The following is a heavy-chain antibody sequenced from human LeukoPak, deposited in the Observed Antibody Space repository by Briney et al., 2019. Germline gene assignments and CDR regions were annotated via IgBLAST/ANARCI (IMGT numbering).Heavy chain of an antibody. Sequence: SVKVSCKASGGTFSSYAISWVRQAPGQGLEWMGGIIPIFGTANYAQKFQGRVTITADESTSTAYMELSSLRSEDTAVYYCASSLEHIVVVTARVERLLGVFQHWGQGTLVTVSS. J-gene: IGHJ1*01. CDR2: IIPIFGTA. CDR3: ASSLEHIVVVTARVERLLGVFQH. D-gene: IGHD2-21*02. V-gene: IGHV1-69*13. CDR1: GGTFSSYA.